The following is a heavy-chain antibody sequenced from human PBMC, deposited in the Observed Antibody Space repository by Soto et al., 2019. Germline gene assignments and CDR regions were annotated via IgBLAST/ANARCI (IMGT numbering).Heavy chain of an antibody. CDR1: GGSFSGYY. CDR2: INHSGST. D-gene: IGHD3-10*01. V-gene: IGHV4-34*01. Sequence: SETLSLTCAVYGGSFSGYYWSWIRQPPGKGLGWIGEINHSGSTNYNPSLKSRVTISVDTSKNQFSLKLSSVTAADTAVYYCARWATMVRGERFFDYWGQGTLVTVSS. J-gene: IGHJ4*02. CDR3: ARWATMVRGERFFDY.